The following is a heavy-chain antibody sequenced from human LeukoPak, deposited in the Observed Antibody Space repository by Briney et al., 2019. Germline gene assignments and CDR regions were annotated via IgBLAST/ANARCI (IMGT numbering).Heavy chain of an antibody. Sequence: GGSLRLSCAAPGFTFSSYGMSWVRQAPGKGLEWVSVISGSGGSTHYADSVKGRFTISRDNSKNTLYLQMNSLRAEDTAVYYCAKIRSGSYSELDPWGQGTLVTVSS. CDR1: GFTFSSYG. CDR3: AKIRSGSYSELDP. V-gene: IGHV3-23*01. CDR2: ISGSGGST. D-gene: IGHD3-10*01. J-gene: IGHJ5*02.